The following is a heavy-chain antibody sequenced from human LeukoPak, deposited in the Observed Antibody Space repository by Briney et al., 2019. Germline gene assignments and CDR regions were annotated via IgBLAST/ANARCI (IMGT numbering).Heavy chain of an antibody. CDR1: GYTFTSYF. CDR3: AREEEGGTFDY. J-gene: IGHJ4*02. V-gene: IGHV1-46*01. D-gene: IGHD1-14*01. CDR2: INPSAGNT. Sequence: GDSVRVSCKASGYTFTSYFMHWVRQAPGQGLEWMGIINPSAGNTRYAQKFQGRVTMTRDTSTITVYMELSSLRSEDTAVYYCAREEEGGTFDYCGQRAIFSASS.